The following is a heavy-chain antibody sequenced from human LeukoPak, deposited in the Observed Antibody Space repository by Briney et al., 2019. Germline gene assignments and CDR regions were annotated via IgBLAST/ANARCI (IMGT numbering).Heavy chain of an antibody. V-gene: IGHV4-59*01. D-gene: IGHD3-22*01. CDR3: ARDQNEYYYDSSGYSL. Sequence: PSETLSLTCTVSGGSISSYYWGWIRQPPGKGLEWIGYIYYSGSTNYNPSLKSRVTISVDTSKNQFSLKLSSVTAADTAVYYCARDQNEYYYDSSGYSLWGQGTLVTISS. J-gene: IGHJ4*02. CDR2: IYYSGST. CDR1: GGSISSYY.